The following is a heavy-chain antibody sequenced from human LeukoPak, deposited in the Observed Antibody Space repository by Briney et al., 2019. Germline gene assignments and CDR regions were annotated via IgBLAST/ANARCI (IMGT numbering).Heavy chain of an antibody. CDR2: IYYSGST. D-gene: IGHD5-18*01. CDR3: ARGVTRAYYFDY. J-gene: IGHJ4*02. CDR1: GGSISSSSYY. Sequence: SATLSLTCTVSGGSISSSSYYWGWIRQPPGKGLEWIGSIYYSGSTYYNPSLKSRVTISVDTSKNQFSLKLSSVTAADTAVYYCARGVTRAYYFDYWGQGTLVTVSS. V-gene: IGHV4-39*07.